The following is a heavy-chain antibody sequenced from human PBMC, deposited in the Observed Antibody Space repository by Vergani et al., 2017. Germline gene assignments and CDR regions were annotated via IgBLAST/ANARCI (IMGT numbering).Heavy chain of an antibody. J-gene: IGHJ6*03. V-gene: IGHV1-2*02. D-gene: IGHD3-3*01. CDR1: GYTFTGYY. CDR3: ARGLSGVVPPSYMDV. Sequence: QVQLVQSGAEVKKPGASVKVSCKASGYTFTGYYMHWVRQAPGQGLEWMGWINPNSGGTNYAQKFQGRVTMTRDTSISTAYMELTRLRSDDTAVYYCARGLSGVVPPSYMDVWGKGTTVTVSS. CDR2: INPNSGGT.